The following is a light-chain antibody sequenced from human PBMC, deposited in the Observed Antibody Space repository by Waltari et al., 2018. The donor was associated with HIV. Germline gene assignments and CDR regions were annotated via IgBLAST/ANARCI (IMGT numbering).Light chain of an antibody. CDR3: QQYNDWPYT. J-gene: IGKJ2*01. V-gene: IGKV3-15*01. CDR1: QNIERN. Sequence: EIVMTQSPATLSLSPGEGATLSCRASQNIERNLAWYQQKPGQSPRLLIYGTYTRATGIPAKFSGSGSGTEFTLTVSSLQSEDFAVYYCQQYNDWPYTFGQGTKL. CDR2: GTY.